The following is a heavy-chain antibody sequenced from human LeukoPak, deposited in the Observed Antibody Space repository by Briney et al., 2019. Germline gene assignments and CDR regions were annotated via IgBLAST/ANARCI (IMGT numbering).Heavy chain of an antibody. Sequence: GGSLRLSCAASGFTFRTYWMHWVRQAPGKGLVWVSRTNEDGSITNYADSVKGRFTISRDNAKDTLYLQMNSLRAEDTAVYYCAKGQAVAGSYYFDYWGQGTLVTVSS. CDR2: TNEDGSIT. V-gene: IGHV3-74*01. J-gene: IGHJ4*02. CDR3: AKGQAVAGSYYFDY. D-gene: IGHD6-19*01. CDR1: GFTFRTYW.